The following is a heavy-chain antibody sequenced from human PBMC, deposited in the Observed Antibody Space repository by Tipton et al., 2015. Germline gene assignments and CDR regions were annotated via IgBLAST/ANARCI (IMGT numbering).Heavy chain of an antibody. V-gene: IGHV4-31*03. D-gene: IGHD2/OR15-2a*01. CDR1: GGSITTGGYY. CDR2: IYYSGST. J-gene: IGHJ6*02. Sequence: TLSLTCTVSGGSITTGGYYWTWIRQHQHPGKGLEWIGYIYYSGSTYYNPSLKSRVTISVDTSKNQFSLNLSSVTAADTAVYYCARALLRAHYYSLDVWGQGTTVTVSS. CDR3: ARALLRAHYYSLDV.